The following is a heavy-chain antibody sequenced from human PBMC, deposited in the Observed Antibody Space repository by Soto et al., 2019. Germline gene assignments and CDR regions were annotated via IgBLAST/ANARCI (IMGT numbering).Heavy chain of an antibody. V-gene: IGHV3-33*01. J-gene: IGHJ6*03. CDR1: GFTFSSYG. CDR2: IWYDGSNK. Sequence: GASLKISCAASGFTFSSYGMHWVRQAPGKGLEWVAVIWYDGSNKYYADSVKGRFTISRDNSKNTLYLQMNSLRAEDTAVYYCARDHGNIVVVVAAEPYYYYMDVWGKGTTVTVSS. CDR3: ARDHGNIVVVVAAEPYYYYMDV. D-gene: IGHD2-15*01.